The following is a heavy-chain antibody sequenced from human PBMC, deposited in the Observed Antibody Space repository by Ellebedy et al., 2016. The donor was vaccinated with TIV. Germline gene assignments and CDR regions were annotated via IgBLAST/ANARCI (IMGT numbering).Heavy chain of an antibody. J-gene: IGHJ5*02. D-gene: IGHD2-15*01. CDR2: INHSGST. CDR1: GGSFSGYY. CDR3: ARILGVGGSSLRFDP. Sequence: SETLSLTXAVYGGSFSGYYWSWIRQPPGKGLEWIGEINHSGSTNYNPSLKSRVTISVDTSKNQFSLKLSSVTAADTAVYYCARILGVGGSSLRFDPWGQGTLVTVSS. V-gene: IGHV4-34*01.